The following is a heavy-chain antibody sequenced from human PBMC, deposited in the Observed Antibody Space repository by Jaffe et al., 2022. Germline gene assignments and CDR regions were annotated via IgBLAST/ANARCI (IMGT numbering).Heavy chain of an antibody. CDR1: GFTFSNAW. V-gene: IGHV3-15*01. CDR3: THLRGYSGYDYLNWFDP. D-gene: IGHD5-12*01. Sequence: EVQLVESGGGLVKPGGSLRLSCAASGFTFSNAWMSWVRQAPGKGLEWVGRIKSKTDGGTTDYAAPVKGRFTISRDDSKNTLYLQMNSLKTEDTAVYYCTHLRGYSGYDYLNWFDPWGQGTLVTVSS. J-gene: IGHJ5*02. CDR2: IKSKTDGGTT.